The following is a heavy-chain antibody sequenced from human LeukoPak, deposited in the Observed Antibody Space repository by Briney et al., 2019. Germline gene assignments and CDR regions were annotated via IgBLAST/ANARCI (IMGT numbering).Heavy chain of an antibody. J-gene: IGHJ4*02. CDR3: AGHGYYDRSGYSDY. CDR2: IYYSGST. Sequence: PSETPSLTCSVSGGSFSSSRFYWGCIRPPPGKGLESIGSIYYSGSTYYNPSLKSRVTISVDTSKNQFSLKLSSVTAADTAVYYCAGHGYYDRSGYSDYWGQGTLVTVSS. V-gene: IGHV4-39*01. CDR1: GGSFSSSRFY. D-gene: IGHD3-22*01.